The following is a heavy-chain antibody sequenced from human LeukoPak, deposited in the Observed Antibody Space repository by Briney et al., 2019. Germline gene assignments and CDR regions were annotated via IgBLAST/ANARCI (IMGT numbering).Heavy chain of an antibody. Sequence: PGGSLRLSCAASGFTFNNYAMNWVRQAPGKGLEWVSVIYSGGSTYYADSVKGRFTISRGNSKNTLYLQMNSLRAEDTAVYYCARIAAAGFPLGYFDYWGQGTLVTVSS. CDR2: IYSGGST. V-gene: IGHV3-53*01. J-gene: IGHJ4*02. CDR3: ARIAAAGFPLGYFDY. D-gene: IGHD6-13*01. CDR1: GFTFNNYA.